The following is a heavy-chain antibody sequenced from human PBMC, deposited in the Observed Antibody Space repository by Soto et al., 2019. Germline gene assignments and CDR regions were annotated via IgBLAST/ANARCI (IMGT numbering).Heavy chain of an antibody. CDR1: GYSISSGNY. Sequence: SETLSLTCAVSGYSISSGNYWAWIRQPPGRGLEWIGSLYHIGSTHYNSSLKSRVTISVDTSKNHFSLELSSVTAPDXALXXCRSSTSCYDDPCWDVWGQXSXVTVSS. CDR3: RSSTSCYDDPCWDV. V-gene: IGHV4-38-2*01. J-gene: IGHJ6*02. CDR2: LYHIGST. D-gene: IGHD2-2*01.